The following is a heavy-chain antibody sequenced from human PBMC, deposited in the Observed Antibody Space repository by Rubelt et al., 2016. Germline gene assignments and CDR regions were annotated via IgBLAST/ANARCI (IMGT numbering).Heavy chain of an antibody. Sequence: QITLKESGPTLVKPTQTLTLTCTFSGFSLSTSGVAVGWIRQPPGKALEWLALLYWNDDKRYSPSLKSRLTMTKDTSKNQVVLTMTNMDPVDTATYYCAVAYYDVWSGYPYFDYWGQGTLVTVSS. CDR3: AVAYYDVWSGYPYFDY. D-gene: IGHD3-3*01. V-gene: IGHV2-5*01. CDR2: LYWNDDK. J-gene: IGHJ4*02. CDR1: GFSLSTSGVA.